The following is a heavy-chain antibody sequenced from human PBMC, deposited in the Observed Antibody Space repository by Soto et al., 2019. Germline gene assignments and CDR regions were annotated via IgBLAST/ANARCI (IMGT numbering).Heavy chain of an antibody. J-gene: IGHJ4*02. CDR3: AKGFRSLEWYSLAPFDY. CDR2: IGSGGST. V-gene: IGHV3-23*01. Sequence: GGSLRLSCAASGFTFDTYALNWVRQAPGKGLEWVSAIGSGGSTYYADSVEGRFTISRDTPKKTLYLQMNSLRVEDTAKYYCAKGFRSLEWYSLAPFDYWGQGALVTVSS. D-gene: IGHD3-3*01. CDR1: GFTFDTYA.